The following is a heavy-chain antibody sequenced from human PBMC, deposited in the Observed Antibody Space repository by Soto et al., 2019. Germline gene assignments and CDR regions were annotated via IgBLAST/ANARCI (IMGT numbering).Heavy chain of an antibody. J-gene: IGHJ5*02. CDR2: IIPIFGTA. CDR3: ARELAPTRGNWFDP. Sequence: QVQLVQSGAEVKKPGSSVKVSCKASGGTFSSYAISWVRQAPGQGLEWMGGIIPIFGTANYAQKFQGRVKITADKSTSTAYMELSSLRAEDTAVYYCARELAPTRGNWFDPWGQGTLVTVSS. D-gene: IGHD6-13*01. CDR1: GGTFSSYA. V-gene: IGHV1-69*06.